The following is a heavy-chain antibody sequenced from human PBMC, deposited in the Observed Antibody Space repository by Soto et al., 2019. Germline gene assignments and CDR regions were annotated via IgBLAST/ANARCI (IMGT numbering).Heavy chain of an antibody. CDR2: IYYSGST. Sequence: SETLSLTCTVSGGSISSGGYYWSWIRQHPGKGLEWIGYIYYSGSTYYNPSLKSRVTISVDTSKNQFSLKLSSVTAADTAVYYCARSSSTSAYYYYYYMDVWGKGTTVTVSS. CDR1: GGSISSGGYY. J-gene: IGHJ6*03. CDR3: ARSSSTSAYYYYYYMDV. V-gene: IGHV4-31*03. D-gene: IGHD2-2*01.